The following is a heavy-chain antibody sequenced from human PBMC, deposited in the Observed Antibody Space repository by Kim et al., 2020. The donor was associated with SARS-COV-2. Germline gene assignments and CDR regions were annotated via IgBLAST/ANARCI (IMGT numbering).Heavy chain of an antibody. D-gene: IGHD1-26*01. V-gene: IGHV4-59*08. CDR2: IYYSGST. J-gene: IGHJ4*02. CDR1: GGSISSYY. Sequence: ETLSLTCTVSGGSISSYYWSWIRQPPGKGLEWIGYIYYSGSTNYNPSLKSRVTISVDTSKNQFSLKLSSVTAAGTAVYYCARHFHRVGATDYWGQGTLVTVSS. CDR3: ARHFHRVGATDY.